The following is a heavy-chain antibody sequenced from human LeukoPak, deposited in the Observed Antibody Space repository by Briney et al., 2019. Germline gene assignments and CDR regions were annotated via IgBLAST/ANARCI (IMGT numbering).Heavy chain of an antibody. Sequence: PGGSLKLSCAASGFTFSGSAMHWVRQASGKGLEGVGRIRNKANSYATTYAASVRGRFTISRDDSKNTAYLQMNSLKTEDTAVYYGAKEGFMCSGGSCYGLYNWFDPWGQGTLVTVSS. V-gene: IGHV3-73*01. CDR1: GFTFSGSA. CDR3: AKEGFMCSGGSCYGLYNWFDP. CDR2: IRNKANSYAT. D-gene: IGHD2-15*01. J-gene: IGHJ5*02.